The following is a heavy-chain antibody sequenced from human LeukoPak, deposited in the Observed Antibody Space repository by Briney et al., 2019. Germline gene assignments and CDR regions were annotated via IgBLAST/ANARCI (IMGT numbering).Heavy chain of an antibody. Sequence: ASVKVSCKASGYTFTSYYMHWVRQAPGQGVEWMGIINPSGGSTSYAQKFQGRVTMTRDMSTSTVYMELSSLRSEDTAVYYCARATYCSGGSCCSGKVGTTPGDYWGQGTLVTVSS. CDR2: INPSGGST. CDR1: GYTFTSYY. D-gene: IGHD2-15*01. V-gene: IGHV1-46*01. J-gene: IGHJ4*02. CDR3: ARATYCSGGSCCSGKVGTTPGDY.